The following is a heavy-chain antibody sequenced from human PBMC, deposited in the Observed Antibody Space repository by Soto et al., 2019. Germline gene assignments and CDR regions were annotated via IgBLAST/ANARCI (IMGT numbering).Heavy chain of an antibody. Sequence: PSETLSLTCAVYGGSFSGYYWSWIRQPPGKGLEWIGEINHSGSTNYNPSLKSRVTISVDTSKNQFSLKLSSVTAEDTAVYYCARNHPYYYDSSGGDYWGQGTLVTV. V-gene: IGHV4-34*01. CDR2: INHSGST. D-gene: IGHD3-22*01. CDR3: ARNHPYYYDSSGGDY. CDR1: GGSFSGYY. J-gene: IGHJ4*02.